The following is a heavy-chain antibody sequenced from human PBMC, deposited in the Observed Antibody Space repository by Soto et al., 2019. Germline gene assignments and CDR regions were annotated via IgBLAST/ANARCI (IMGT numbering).Heavy chain of an antibody. Sequence: SETLSLTCTVSGDSMSSYYWSWIRQHPGKGLEWIGYIYYSGSTTYNPSLRSRVTMSVDTSKNQFSLRLSSVTAADTAVYYCARAKSNCQTFDHWGQGSQVTVYS. CDR1: GDSMSSYY. V-gene: IGHV4-59*01. CDR2: IYYSGST. J-gene: IGHJ4*02. CDR3: ARAKSNCQTFDH. D-gene: IGHD4-4*01.